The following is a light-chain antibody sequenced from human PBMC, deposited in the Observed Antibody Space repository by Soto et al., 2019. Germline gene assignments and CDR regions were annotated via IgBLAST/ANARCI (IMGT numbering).Light chain of an antibody. CDR1: QGISSA. CDR2: DAS. J-gene: IGKJ5*01. Sequence: AIQFTQSPASLTSSVLDRFTNTCRASQGISSALAWHQQKPGKAPKLLIYDASSLESGVPSRFSGSGSGTDFTLTISSLQPEDFATYYCQQFNNYPQGITFGQGTRLEIK. CDR3: QQFNNYPQGIT. V-gene: IGKV1D-13*01.